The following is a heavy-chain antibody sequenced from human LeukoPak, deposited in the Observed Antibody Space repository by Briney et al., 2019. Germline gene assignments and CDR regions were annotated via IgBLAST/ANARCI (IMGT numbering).Heavy chain of an antibody. CDR1: GGSISSYY. CDR3: ARDRGCSGGSCYYYWFDP. V-gene: IGHV4-59*01. CDR2: IYYSGST. Sequence: PSETLSLTCTVSGGSISSYYWSWIRQPPGKGLEWIGYIYYSGSTNYNPSLKSRVTISVDTSKNQSSLKLSSVTAADTAVYYCARDRGCSGGSCYYYWFDPWGQGTLVTVSS. J-gene: IGHJ5*02. D-gene: IGHD2-15*01.